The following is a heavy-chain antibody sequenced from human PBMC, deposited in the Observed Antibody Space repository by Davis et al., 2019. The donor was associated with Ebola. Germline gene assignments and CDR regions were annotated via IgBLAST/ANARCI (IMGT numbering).Heavy chain of an antibody. V-gene: IGHV3-48*04. J-gene: IGHJ4*02. CDR1: GFKVSSYS. Sequence: GESLKISCVVSGFKVSSYSMNWVRQAPGKGLEWVSYIRYDGFTKHYAASVGGRFTISRDNAKNSLYLQMNGLRAEDTAVYYCARDYGDYGGYFDYWGQGTLVTVSS. D-gene: IGHD4-17*01. CDR3: ARDYGDYGGYFDY. CDR2: IRYDGFTK.